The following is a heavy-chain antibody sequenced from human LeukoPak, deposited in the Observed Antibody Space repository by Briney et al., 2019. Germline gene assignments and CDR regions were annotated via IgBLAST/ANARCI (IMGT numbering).Heavy chain of an antibody. V-gene: IGHV4-34*01. CDR3: AGAGGSRIK. Sequence: SETLSLTCAVYGGSFSGYYWSWIRQPPGKGLEWIGEINHSGSTNYNPSLKSRVAISVDTSKNQFSLKLSSVTAADTAVYYCAGAGGSRIKWGQGTLVTVSS. CDR1: GGSFSGYY. D-gene: IGHD3-10*01. J-gene: IGHJ4*02. CDR2: INHSGST.